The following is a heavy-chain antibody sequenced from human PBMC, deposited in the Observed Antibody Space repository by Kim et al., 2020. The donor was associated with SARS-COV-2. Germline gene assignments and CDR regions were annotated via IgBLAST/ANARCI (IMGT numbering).Heavy chain of an antibody. CDR3: AREGCSSTSCYWFDP. CDR2: ISYDGSNK. D-gene: IGHD2-2*01. Sequence: GGSLRLSCAASGFTFSSYAMHWVRQAPGKGLEWVAVISYDGSNKYYADSVKGRFTISRDNSKNTLYLQMNSLRAEDTAVYYCAREGCSSTSCYWFDPWG. J-gene: IGHJ5*02. CDR1: GFTFSSYA. V-gene: IGHV3-30*04.